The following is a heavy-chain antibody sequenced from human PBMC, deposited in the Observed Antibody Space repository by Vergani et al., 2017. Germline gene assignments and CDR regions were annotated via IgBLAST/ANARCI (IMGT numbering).Heavy chain of an antibody. Sequence: QVQLVESGGGVVQPGRSLRLSCAASGFTFSSYGMHWVRQAPGTGLEWVAVIWYDGSNKYYADSVKGRFTISRDNSKNQLYLQMNSLRAEDTAVYYCAREPLCGGDRECYFDYWGQGTLVTVSS. CDR1: GFTFSSYG. CDR3: AREPLCGGDRECYFDY. D-gene: IGHD2-21*01. J-gene: IGHJ4*02. CDR2: IWYDGSNK. V-gene: IGHV3-33*01.